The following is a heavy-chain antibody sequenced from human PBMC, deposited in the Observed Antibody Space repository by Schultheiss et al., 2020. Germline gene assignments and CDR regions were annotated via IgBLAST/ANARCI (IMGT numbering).Heavy chain of an antibody. D-gene: IGHD2-8*02. V-gene: IGHV3-48*03. Sequence: GGSLRLSCAASGFTFSGYAMHWVRQAPGKGLEWISYISTSGGTIYYADSVKGRFTISRDNANNSLYLQMSSLRAEDTGFYYCARDMGYWHYYYGMDVWGQGTTVTVSS. CDR3: ARDMGYWHYYYGMDV. CDR2: ISTSGGTI. J-gene: IGHJ6*02. CDR1: GFTFSGYA.